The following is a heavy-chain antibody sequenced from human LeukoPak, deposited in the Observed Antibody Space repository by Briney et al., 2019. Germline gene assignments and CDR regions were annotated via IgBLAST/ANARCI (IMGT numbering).Heavy chain of an antibody. V-gene: IGHV4-59*12. CDR2: VFYSGTT. Sequence: SETLSLTCAVYGGSFSGYYWSWIRQPPGQGLEWIGCVFYSGTTYYNPSLKSRVSISVDTTKNQFSLKLSSVTAADPAVYYCTTGRVRQWLVQYYFDYWGQGTLVTVSS. CDR3: TTGRVRQWLVQYYFDY. CDR1: GGSFSGYY. J-gene: IGHJ4*02. D-gene: IGHD6-19*01.